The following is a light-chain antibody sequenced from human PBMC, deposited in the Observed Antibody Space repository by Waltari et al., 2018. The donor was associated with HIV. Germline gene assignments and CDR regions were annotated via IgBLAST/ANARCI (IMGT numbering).Light chain of an antibody. CDR2: DAS. CDR3: QQYDILYS. J-gene: IGKJ2*03. CDR1: QDITNY. Sequence: DIQVTQSPSSLSASVGDRVTITCQASQDITNYLNWYQHKPGKAPKLLIYDASILEIGVASRFSGSGSGTEFTLTISSLQPEDIGTYYCQQYDILYSFGQGTKVELK. V-gene: IGKV1-33*01.